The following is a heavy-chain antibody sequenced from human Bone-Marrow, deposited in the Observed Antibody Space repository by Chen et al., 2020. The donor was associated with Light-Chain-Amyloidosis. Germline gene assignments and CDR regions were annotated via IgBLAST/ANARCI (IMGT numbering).Heavy chain of an antibody. CDR3: AREGAMEYTVTPGFDY. CDR2: IKQDGSEK. CDR1: GFTFSSFW. D-gene: IGHD4-17*01. V-gene: IGHV3-7*01. J-gene: IGHJ4*02. Sequence: EVQLVESGGGLVQPGGSLSLSCAASGFTFSSFWMSGVRQAPGKGLEWVANIKQDGSEKYYVDSVKGRFTISRDNAKNSLYLQMNSLRAEDTAVYYCAREGAMEYTVTPGFDYWGQGTLVTVSS.